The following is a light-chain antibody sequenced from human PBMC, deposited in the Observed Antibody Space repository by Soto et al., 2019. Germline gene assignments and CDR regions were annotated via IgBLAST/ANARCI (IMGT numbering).Light chain of an antibody. CDR2: AAS. V-gene: IGKV3-15*01. CDR1: QGLGTN. Sequence: TVMTESPATLSVSPWERATLSCRGSQGLGTNLAWYQQRPGQARRLLIYAASTRATGVPARFSGSGSETEFTLTITTLQPEDFAVYSCQQYNHWPLSFGVGTKVDIK. CDR3: QQYNHWPLS. J-gene: IGKJ4*01.